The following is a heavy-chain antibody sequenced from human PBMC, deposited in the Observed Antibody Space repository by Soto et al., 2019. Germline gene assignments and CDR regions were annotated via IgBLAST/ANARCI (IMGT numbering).Heavy chain of an antibody. J-gene: IGHJ5*02. Sequence: QLQLQESGPGLVKPSETLSLTCTVSGGSISSSSYYWGWIRQPPGKGLEWIGSIYYSGSTYYNPSLKSRVPISVDTSKNQFSLKLSSVTAADTAVYYCATPGGDEGDWFDPWGQGTLVTVSS. D-gene: IGHD2-21*02. CDR3: ATPGGDEGDWFDP. V-gene: IGHV4-39*01. CDR1: GGSISSSSYY. CDR2: IYYSGST.